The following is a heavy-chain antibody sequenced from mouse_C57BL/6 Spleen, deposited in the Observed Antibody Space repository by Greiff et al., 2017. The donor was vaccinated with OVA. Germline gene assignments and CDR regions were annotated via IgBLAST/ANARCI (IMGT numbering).Heavy chain of an antibody. CDR3: ARSLWGGYAMDY. CDR2: INPSSGYT. CDR1: GYTFTSYW. J-gene: IGHJ4*01. D-gene: IGHD6-1*01. V-gene: IGHV1-7*01. Sequence: VQLKESGAELAKPGASVKLSCKASGYTFTSYWMHWVKQRPGQGLEWIGYINPSSGYTKYNQKFKDKATLTEDKSSSTAYMQLSSLTYEDSAVYYCARSLWGGYAMDYWGQGTSVTVSS.